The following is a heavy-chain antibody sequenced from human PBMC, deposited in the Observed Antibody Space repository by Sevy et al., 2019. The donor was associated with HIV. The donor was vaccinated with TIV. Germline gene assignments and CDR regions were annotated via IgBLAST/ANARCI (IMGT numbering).Heavy chain of an antibody. CDR3: ARSQSSSWHYFDY. Sequence: GGSLRLSCAASGFIFSDYTLHWVRPAPGTGLEWVAVISYDGSFTYYADSVEGRFTISRDNSKNTLFLQMNSLRHEDTAVYYYARSQSSSWHYFDYWGQGTLVTVSS. D-gene: IGHD6-13*01. J-gene: IGHJ4*02. CDR1: GFIFSDYT. V-gene: IGHV3-30*04. CDR2: ISYDGSFT.